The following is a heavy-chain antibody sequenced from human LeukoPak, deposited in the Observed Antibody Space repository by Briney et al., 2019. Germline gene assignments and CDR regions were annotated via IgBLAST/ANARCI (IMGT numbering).Heavy chain of an antibody. V-gene: IGHV4-34*01. CDR1: GGSFSSHY. D-gene: IGHD6-19*01. Sequence: SETLSLTCGVSGGSFSSHYWTWIRQPPGKGLEWIGEINPRGSTNYNPSLESRVTVSADTTRNQLSLSLTSVTAADSAVYFCARGLRQGSAWSWGPKEKSYQYMDVWGTGTSVIVSS. J-gene: IGHJ6*04. CDR2: INPRGST. CDR3: ARGLRQGSAWSWGPKEKSYQYMDV.